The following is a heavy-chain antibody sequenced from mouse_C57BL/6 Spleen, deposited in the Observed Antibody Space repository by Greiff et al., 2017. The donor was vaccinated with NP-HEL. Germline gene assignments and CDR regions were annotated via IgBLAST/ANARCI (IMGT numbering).Heavy chain of an antibody. Sequence: VQLQQSGPELVKPGASVKMSCKASGYTFTDYHMHWVKQSHGKSLEWIGYINPNNGGTSYNQKFKGKATLTVNKSSSTAYMELRSLTSEDSAVYYCATYDGYYDWFAYWGQGTLVTVSA. D-gene: IGHD2-3*01. CDR3: ATYDGYYDWFAY. J-gene: IGHJ3*01. CDR1: GYTFTDYH. CDR2: INPNNGGT. V-gene: IGHV1-22*01.